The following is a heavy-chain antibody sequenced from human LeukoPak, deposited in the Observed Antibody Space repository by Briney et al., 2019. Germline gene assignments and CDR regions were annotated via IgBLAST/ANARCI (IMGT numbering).Heavy chain of an antibody. CDR3: ARRNTAMVAGLDC. J-gene: IGHJ4*02. V-gene: IGHV1-8*01. CDR1: GYTFTSYD. CDR2: MNPNSGNA. Sequence: GASVKVSCKASGYTFTSYDINWVRQATGQGLEWMGWMNPNSGNAAYAQKVQGRVTMTRNTSIRTAYMEMSSLRSEDTAVYYCARRNTAMVAGLDCWGQGTLVTVSP. D-gene: IGHD5-18*01.